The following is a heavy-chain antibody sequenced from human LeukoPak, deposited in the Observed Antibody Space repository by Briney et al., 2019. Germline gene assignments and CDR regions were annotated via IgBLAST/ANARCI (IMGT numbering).Heavy chain of an antibody. CDR3: ARAFSYGLGY. CDR1: GFTFSSYT. Sequence: GRSLRLSCAASGFTFSSYTMHWVRQAPGKGLEWVAVISFDGINNYYADSVKGRFTISRDNSKSTLFLQMNSLRAEDTAVYYCARAFSYGLGYWGQGTLVTVFS. V-gene: IGHV3-30-3*01. CDR2: ISFDGINN. D-gene: IGHD5-18*01. J-gene: IGHJ4*02.